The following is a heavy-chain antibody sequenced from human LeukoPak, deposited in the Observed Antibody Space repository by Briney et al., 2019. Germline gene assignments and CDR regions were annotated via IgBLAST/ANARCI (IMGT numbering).Heavy chain of an antibody. Sequence: SETLSLTCTVSGGSISSYYWSWIRQPPGKGLEWIGYIYYSGSTNYNPSLKSRVTISVDTSKNQFSLKLSSVTAADAAVYYCARRPDWFDPWGQGTLVTVSS. V-gene: IGHV4-59*08. CDR2: IYYSGST. CDR1: GGSISSYY. CDR3: ARRPDWFDP. J-gene: IGHJ5*02.